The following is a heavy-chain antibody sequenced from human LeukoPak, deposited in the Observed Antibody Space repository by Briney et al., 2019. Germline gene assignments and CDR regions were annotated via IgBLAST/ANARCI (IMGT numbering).Heavy chain of an antibody. CDR1: GFTVSSNY. CDR3: ARLYSSSVNF. CDR2: INQDGSEK. D-gene: IGHD6-13*01. V-gene: IGHV3-7*01. Sequence: GGSLRLSCAVSGFTVSSNYMTWVRQAPGKGLEWVANINQDGSEKNYVDSVKGRFTISRDNAKNSLYLQMNSLRAEDTAVYYCARLYSSSVNFWGQGTMVTVSS. J-gene: IGHJ4*02.